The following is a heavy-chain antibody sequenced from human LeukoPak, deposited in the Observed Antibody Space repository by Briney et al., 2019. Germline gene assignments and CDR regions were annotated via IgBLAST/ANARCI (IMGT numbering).Heavy chain of an antibody. D-gene: IGHD3-22*01. CDR1: GFTFSSYA. V-gene: IGHV3-23*01. CDR3: AKTRSHYYDSSGSDY. CDR2: ISGSGGST. J-gene: IGHJ4*02. Sequence: GGSLRLSCAASGFTFSSYAMSWVRQAPGKGLEWVSAISGSGGSTYYADSVKGRFTISRDNSKNTLYLQMNSLRAEDTAVYYCAKTRSHYYDSSGSDYWGQGALVTVSS.